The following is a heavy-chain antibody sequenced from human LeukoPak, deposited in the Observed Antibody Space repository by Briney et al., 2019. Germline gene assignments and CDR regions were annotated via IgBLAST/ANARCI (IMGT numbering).Heavy chain of an antibody. V-gene: IGHV4-59*01. Sequence: SETLSLTCTVSGGSISSYYWSWIRQPPGKGLEWIGYIYYSGSTNYNPSLKSRVTISVDTSKNQFSLKLSSVTAADTAAYYCARDRRDGYNSWGQGTLVTVSS. D-gene: IGHD5-24*01. CDR3: ARDRRDGYNS. CDR1: GGSISSYY. CDR2: IYYSGST. J-gene: IGHJ5*02.